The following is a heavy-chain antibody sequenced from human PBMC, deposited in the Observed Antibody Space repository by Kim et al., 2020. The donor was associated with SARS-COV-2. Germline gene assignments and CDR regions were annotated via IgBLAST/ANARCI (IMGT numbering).Heavy chain of an antibody. V-gene: IGHV3-23*01. Sequence: GGSLRLSCAASGFTFSSFALTWVRQAPGRGLEWVSAITGNGVRTFYADSVSGRFTVSRDNSNNMLYLQMNNLGADDTAVYYCAKDRPYSTTWYWNESDSWGEGTLVTASS. CDR3: AKDRPYSTTWYWNESDS. D-gene: IGHD2-2*01. CDR1: GFTFSSFA. J-gene: IGHJ1*01. CDR2: ITGNGVRT.